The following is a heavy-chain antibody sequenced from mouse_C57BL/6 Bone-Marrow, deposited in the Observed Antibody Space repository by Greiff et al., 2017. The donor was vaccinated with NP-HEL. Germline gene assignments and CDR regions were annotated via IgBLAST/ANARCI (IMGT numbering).Heavy chain of an antibody. V-gene: IGHV1-75*01. Sequence: QVQLQQSGPELVKPGASVKISCKASGYTFTDYYINWVKQRPGQGLEWIGWIFPGSGSTYYNEKFKGKATLTVDKSSSTAYMLLSSLTSEDSAVYFGARGDYYGSRYWYFDVWGTGTTVTVSS. CDR3: ARGDYYGSRYWYFDV. CDR2: IFPGSGST. D-gene: IGHD1-1*01. CDR1: GYTFTDYY. J-gene: IGHJ1*03.